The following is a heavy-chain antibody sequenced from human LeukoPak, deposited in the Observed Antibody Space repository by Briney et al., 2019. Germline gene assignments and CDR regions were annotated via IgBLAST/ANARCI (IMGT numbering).Heavy chain of an antibody. V-gene: IGHV3-7*01. Sequence: PGGSLRLPCAASGFTLSSYWMTWVRQAPGKGLEWVANIKQGGSDKYYVDSLKGRFTISRDNAKNSLYLQMNILRAEDTAVYYCARERASESDSKAPPFDYGGQGALLTVS. CDR2: IKQGGSDK. D-gene: IGHD2-21*01. CDR3: ARERASESDSKAPPFDY. CDR1: GFTLSSYW. J-gene: IGHJ4*02.